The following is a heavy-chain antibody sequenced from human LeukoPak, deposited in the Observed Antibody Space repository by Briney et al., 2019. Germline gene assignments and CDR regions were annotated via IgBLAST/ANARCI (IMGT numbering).Heavy chain of an antibody. V-gene: IGHV4-39*07. CDR1: GGSISSSSYY. D-gene: IGHD6-13*01. CDR3: ARDRDNLYSSSPAWFDP. J-gene: IGHJ5*02. Sequence: SETLSLTCTVSGGSISSSSYYWGWIRQPPGKGLEWIGSIYYSGSTYYNPSLKSRVTISVDTSKNQFSLKLSSVTAADTAVYYCARDRDNLYSSSPAWFDPWGQGTLVTVSS. CDR2: IYYSGST.